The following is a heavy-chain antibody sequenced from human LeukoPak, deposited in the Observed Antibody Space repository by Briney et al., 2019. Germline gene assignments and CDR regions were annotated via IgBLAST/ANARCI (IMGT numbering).Heavy chain of an antibody. Sequence: SETLSLTCAVYGGSFSGYYWSRIRQPPGKGLEWIGEINHSGSTNYNPSLKSRVTISVDTSKNQFSLKLSSVTAADTAVYYCARHVPPGIAVAGTGLDYWGQGTLVTVSS. CDR3: ARHVPPGIAVAGTGLDY. CDR2: INHSGST. V-gene: IGHV4-34*01. CDR1: GGSFSGYY. J-gene: IGHJ4*02. D-gene: IGHD6-19*01.